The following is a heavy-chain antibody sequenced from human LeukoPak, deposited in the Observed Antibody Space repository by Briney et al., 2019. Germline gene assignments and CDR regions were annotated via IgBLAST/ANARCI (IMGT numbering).Heavy chain of an antibody. J-gene: IGHJ4*02. V-gene: IGHV3-30*02. CDR1: GFTFSSYA. CDR3: AGGGIAAAGIIEDY. D-gene: IGHD6-13*01. Sequence: GGSLRLSCAASGFTFSSYAMHWVRQAPGKGLEWVTFIRYDGSNKYYADSVKGRFTISRDNAKNSLYLQMNRLRAEDTAVYYCAGGGIAAAGIIEDYWGQGTLVTVSS. CDR2: IRYDGSNK.